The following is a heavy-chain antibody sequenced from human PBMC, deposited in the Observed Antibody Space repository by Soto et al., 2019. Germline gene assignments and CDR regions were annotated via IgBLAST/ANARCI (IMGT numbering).Heavy chain of an antibody. CDR3: ARDGSFYYGSGSYSTAIDP. Sequence: SETLSLTCTVSGGSISSGGYYWSWIRQHPGKGLEWIGYIYYSGSTYYNPSLKSRVTISVDTSKNQFSLKLSSVTAADTAVYYCARDGSFYYGSGSYSTAIDPWGQGTLVTVSS. CDR1: GGSISSGGYY. V-gene: IGHV4-31*03. J-gene: IGHJ5*02. CDR2: IYYSGST. D-gene: IGHD3-10*01.